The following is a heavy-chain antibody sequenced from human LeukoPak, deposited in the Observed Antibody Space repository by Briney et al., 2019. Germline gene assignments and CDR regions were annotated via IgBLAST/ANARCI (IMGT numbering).Heavy chain of an antibody. CDR3: ARVLRYFDSNRYYYYGMDV. CDR2: IIPIFGTA. D-gene: IGHD3-9*01. CDR1: GGTFSSYA. J-gene: IGHJ6*02. V-gene: IGHV1-69*01. Sequence: SVKVSCKASGGTFSSYAISWVRQAPGQGLEWMGGIIPIFGTANYAQKFQGRVTITADESTSTAYMELSSLRSEDTAVYYCARVLRYFDSNRYYYYGMDVWGQGTTVTVSS.